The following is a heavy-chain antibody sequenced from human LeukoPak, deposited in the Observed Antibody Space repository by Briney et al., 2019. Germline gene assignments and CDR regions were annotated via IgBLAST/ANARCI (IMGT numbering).Heavy chain of an antibody. CDR1: GFTFSSYS. CDR2: ISSSSSTI. J-gene: IGHJ4*02. CDR3: ARDIPDY. Sequence: GGSLRLSCAASGFTFSSYSMNWVRQAPGKGLEWVSYISSSSSTIYYADSVKGRFTISRDNAKNSLYLQMNSLRAEDTAVYYCARDIPDYWGQGTLVTVSS. V-gene: IGHV3-48*01.